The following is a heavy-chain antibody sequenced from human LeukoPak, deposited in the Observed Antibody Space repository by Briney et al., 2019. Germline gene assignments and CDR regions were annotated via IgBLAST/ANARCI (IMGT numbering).Heavy chain of an antibody. Sequence: GGSLRLSCAASGFTFSSYGMNWVRQAPGKGLEWVSYISSSSSAIYYANSVKGRFTISRDNVKDSLYLQMNSLRDEDTAVYYCARAGTYQLLLSTSWGQGTLVTVSS. CDR2: ISSSSSAI. CDR3: ARAGTYQLLLSTS. J-gene: IGHJ5*02. D-gene: IGHD2-2*01. CDR1: GFTFSSYG. V-gene: IGHV3-48*02.